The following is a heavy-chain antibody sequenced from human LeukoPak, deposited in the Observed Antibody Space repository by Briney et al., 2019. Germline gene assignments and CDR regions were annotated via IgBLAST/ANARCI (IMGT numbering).Heavy chain of an antibody. CDR2: ISWNSGSI. CDR1: GFTFDDYA. J-gene: IGHJ3*02. CDR3: AKDLYSSGWYRRSVAFDI. D-gene: IGHD6-19*01. Sequence: GGSLRLSCAASGFTFDDYAMHWVRQAPGKGLEWVSGISWNSGSISYADSVKGRFTISRDNAKNSLYLQMNSLRADDKAVYYCAKDLYSSGWYRRSVAFDIWGQGTMVTVS. V-gene: IGHV3-9*01.